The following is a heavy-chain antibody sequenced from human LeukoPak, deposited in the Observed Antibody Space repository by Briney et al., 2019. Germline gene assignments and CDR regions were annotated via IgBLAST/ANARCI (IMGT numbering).Heavy chain of an antibody. J-gene: IGHJ4*02. Sequence: SETLSLTCAVYGGSFSGYYWSWIRQPPGKGLEWIGEINHSGSTNYNPSLKSRVTISVDTSKNQFSLKLSSVTAADTAVYYCARGFGPRYYYGSGTDYWGQGTLATVSS. CDR3: ARGFGPRYYYGSGTDY. V-gene: IGHV4-34*01. D-gene: IGHD3-10*01. CDR1: GGSFSGYY. CDR2: INHSGST.